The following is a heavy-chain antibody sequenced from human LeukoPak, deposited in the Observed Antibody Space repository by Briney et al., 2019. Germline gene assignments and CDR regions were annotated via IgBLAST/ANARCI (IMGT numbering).Heavy chain of an antibody. Sequence: PGGSLRLSCAASGFTFNNYAMNWVRQPPGKGLEWIGEINPSGSTNYNPSLKSRVTISVDTSKNQFSLKLSSVTAADTAVYYCARGGYSYARAYFDYWGQGTLVTVSS. V-gene: IGHV4-34*01. D-gene: IGHD5-18*01. CDR1: GFTFNNYA. J-gene: IGHJ4*02. CDR2: INPSGST. CDR3: ARGGYSYARAYFDY.